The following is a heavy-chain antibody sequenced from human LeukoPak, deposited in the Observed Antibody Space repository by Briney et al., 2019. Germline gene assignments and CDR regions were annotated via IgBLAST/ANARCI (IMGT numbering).Heavy chain of an antibody. CDR3: AKDLGVFQLLGTNWFDP. J-gene: IGHJ5*02. CDR1: GFTFSSYA. D-gene: IGHD1-26*01. V-gene: IGHV3-23*01. CDR2: ISGSGSST. Sequence: GGSLRLSCAASGFTFSSYAMSWVRQAPGKGLEWVSAISGSGSSTAYADSVKGRFTISRDNSKNTLYLQMNSLRAEDTAVYYCAKDLGVFQLLGTNWFDPWGQGTLVTVSS.